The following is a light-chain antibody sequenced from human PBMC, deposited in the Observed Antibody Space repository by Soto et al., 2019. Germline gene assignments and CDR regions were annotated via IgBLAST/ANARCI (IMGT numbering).Light chain of an antibody. Sequence: DIQMTQSPSYLSASVGDRVTITCRASQSIRNDLSWYQQKPGKAPKRLIYAASSLQSGVPSRFSGSGSGTEFTLTISSLQPEDFATYYCLQHNSYPQITFGQGTRLEIK. V-gene: IGKV1-17*01. CDR3: LQHNSYPQIT. CDR1: QSIRND. CDR2: AAS. J-gene: IGKJ5*01.